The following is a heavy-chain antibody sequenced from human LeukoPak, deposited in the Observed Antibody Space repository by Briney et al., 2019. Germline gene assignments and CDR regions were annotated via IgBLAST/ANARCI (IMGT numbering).Heavy chain of an antibody. CDR2: IYYSRST. CDR3: ARESLGATDY. V-gene: IGHV4-59*01. D-gene: IGHD1-26*01. J-gene: IGHJ4*02. CDR1: GGSISSYY. Sequence: SETLSLTCTVSGGSISSYYWSWIRQPPGKGLEWIGYIYYSRSTNYNPSLKSRVTTSVDTSKNQFSLKLSSVTAADTAVYYCARESLGATDYWGQGTLVTVSS.